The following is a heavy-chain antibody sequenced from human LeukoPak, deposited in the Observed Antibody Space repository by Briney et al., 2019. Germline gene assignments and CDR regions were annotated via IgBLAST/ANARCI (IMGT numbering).Heavy chain of an antibody. CDR2: ISSGSDNT. CDR3: YCSSSTCYAGGGFF. V-gene: IGHV3-23*01. D-gene: IGHD2-2*01. J-gene: IGHJ4*02. Sequence: ISWVRQAPGKRLEWVSTISSGSDNTYYADSVKGRFTISRDNSKNTLYLQMNSLRVEDTAVYYCYCSSSTCYAGGGFFWGQGTLLTVSS.